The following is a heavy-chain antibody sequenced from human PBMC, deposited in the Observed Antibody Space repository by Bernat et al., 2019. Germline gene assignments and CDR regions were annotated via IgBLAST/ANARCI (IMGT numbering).Heavy chain of an antibody. CDR3: ARRESNIGYCSSTSCYGSDWFDP. J-gene: IGHJ5*02. Sequence: QLQLQESGPGLVKPSETLSLTCTVSGGSISSSSYYWGWIRQPPGKGLEWIGSIYYSGSTYYNPSLKSRVTISVDTSKNQFSLKLSSVSAADTAVYYCARRESNIGYCSSTSCYGSDWFDPWGQGTLVTVSS. D-gene: IGHD2-2*01. V-gene: IGHV4-39*01. CDR2: IYYSGST. CDR1: GGSISSSSYY.